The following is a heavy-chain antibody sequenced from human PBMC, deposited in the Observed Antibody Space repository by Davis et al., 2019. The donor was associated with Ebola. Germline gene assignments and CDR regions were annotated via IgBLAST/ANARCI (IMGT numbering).Heavy chain of an antibody. V-gene: IGHV1-46*01. CDR3: ARAVNYYDSSGYYVDPAVRYFDL. D-gene: IGHD3-22*01. CDR2: INPSGGST. CDR1: GYTFTSYY. Sequence: ASVKVSCKASGYTFTSYYMHWVRQAPGQGLEWMGIINPSGGSTSYAQKFQGRVTMTRDTSTSTVYMELSSLRSEDTAVYYCARAVNYYDSSGYYVDPAVRYFDLWGRGTLVTVSS. J-gene: IGHJ2*01.